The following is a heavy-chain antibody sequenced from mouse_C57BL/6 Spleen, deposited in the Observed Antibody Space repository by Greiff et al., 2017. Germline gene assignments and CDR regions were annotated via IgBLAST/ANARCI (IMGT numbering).Heavy chain of an antibody. CDR2: IDPSDSYT. D-gene: IGHD1-1*01. CDR3: AGRDYCGSSCVGYFDV. J-gene: IGHJ1*03. CDR1: GYTFTSYW. V-gene: IGHV1-50*01. Sequence: VQLQQPGAELVKPGASVKLSCKASGYTFTSYWMQWVKQRPGQGLEWIGEIDPSDSYTNYNQKFKGKATLTVDTSSSTAYMQLSSLTSEDSAVYYCAGRDYCGSSCVGYFDVWGTGTTVTVAS.